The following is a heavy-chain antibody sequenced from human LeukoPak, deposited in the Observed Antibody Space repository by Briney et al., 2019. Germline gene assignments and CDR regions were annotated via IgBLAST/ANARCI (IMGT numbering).Heavy chain of an antibody. V-gene: IGHV4-59*01. J-gene: IGHJ3*02. CDR1: GGSISNYY. CDR2: IHYSGST. Sequence: SETLSLTCTVSGGSISNYYWSWIRQPPGKGLEWIGNIHYSGSTSYNPFLKSRVTISVDTSKNQFSLKLSSVTAADTAVYYCARDMWFGEDAFDIWGQGTMVTVSS. D-gene: IGHD3-10*01. CDR3: ARDMWFGEDAFDI.